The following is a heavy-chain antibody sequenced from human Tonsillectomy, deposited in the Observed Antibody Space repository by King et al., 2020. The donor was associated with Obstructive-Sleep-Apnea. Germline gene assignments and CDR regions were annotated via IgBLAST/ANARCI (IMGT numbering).Heavy chain of an antibody. V-gene: IGHV3-30*18. CDR1: GFTFSNYG. CDR3: AKDLSSSGLDY. Sequence: VQLVESGGGVVQPGRSLRLSCAASGFTFSNYGMHWVRQAPGKGLEWVAVISYDGSNKYYADSVKGRFTISRDNSKNTLYLQMNSLRAEDTAVYYCAKDLSSSGLDYWGQGALVTVSS. CDR2: ISYDGSNK. D-gene: IGHD6-13*01. J-gene: IGHJ4*02.